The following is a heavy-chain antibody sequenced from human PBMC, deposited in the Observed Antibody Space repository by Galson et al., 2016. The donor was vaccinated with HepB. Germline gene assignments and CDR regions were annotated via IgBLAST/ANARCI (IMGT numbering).Heavy chain of an antibody. CDR2: IYYSGRT. J-gene: IGHJ6*02. CDR1: GGAVSSGTHY. Sequence: SETLSLTCSVSGGAVSSGTHYWTWIRQPPGKGLQWIGCIYYSGRTNYNPSLKSRVTISVDTSKNQFSLKLRSVTAADTALYYCARVPIATRPAGFRTLYYYYGMDVWGPGTTVTVSS. D-gene: IGHD6-6*01. CDR3: ARVPIATRPAGFRTLYYYYGMDV. V-gene: IGHV4-61*01.